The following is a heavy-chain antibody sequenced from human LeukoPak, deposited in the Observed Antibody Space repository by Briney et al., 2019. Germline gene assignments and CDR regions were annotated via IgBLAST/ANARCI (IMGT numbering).Heavy chain of an antibody. D-gene: IGHD3-3*01. J-gene: IGHJ5*02. CDR3: ARVGGGFWFDP. Sequence: ASVKVSCKASGYTFTSYCMHWVRQAPGQGLEWMGIINPSGGSTSYAQKFQGRVTMTRDTSTSTVYMELSSLRSEDTAVYYCARVGGGFWFDPWGQGTLVTVSS. CDR1: GYTFTSYC. CDR2: INPSGGST. V-gene: IGHV1-46*01.